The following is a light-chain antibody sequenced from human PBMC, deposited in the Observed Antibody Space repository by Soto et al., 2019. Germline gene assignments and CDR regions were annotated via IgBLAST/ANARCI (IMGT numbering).Light chain of an antibody. Sequence: IQMTQSPSSLSASVRDRVTLTCRASQGISNYLAWYQQKPGKVPKLLIYAASTLQSGVPSRFSGSGSGTDFTLTISRLEPEDFAVYYCQQYGSSPPITFGQGTRLEIK. CDR1: QGISNY. V-gene: IGKV1-27*01. CDR3: QQYGSSPPIT. J-gene: IGKJ5*01. CDR2: AAS.